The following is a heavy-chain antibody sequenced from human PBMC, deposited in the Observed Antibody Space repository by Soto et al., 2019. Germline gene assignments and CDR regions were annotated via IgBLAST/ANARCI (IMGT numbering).Heavy chain of an antibody. D-gene: IGHD3-3*01. CDR1: GFTFSTYA. J-gene: IGHJ6*03. CDR2: ISGSGGTT. V-gene: IGHV3-23*01. Sequence: GGSLRLSCAASGFTFSTYAMSWVRQAPGKGLEWVSAISGSGGTTYYADSVKGRFTISRANSKNTLYLQMNSLRVEDTAVYYCAKAWSGYYMGYYYYYMDVWGKGTTVTVSS. CDR3: AKAWSGYYMGYYYYYMDV.